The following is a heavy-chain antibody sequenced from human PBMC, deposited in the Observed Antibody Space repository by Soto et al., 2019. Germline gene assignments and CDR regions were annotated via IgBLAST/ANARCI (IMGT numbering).Heavy chain of an antibody. J-gene: IGHJ6*02. D-gene: IGHD5-18*01. CDR2: LIPVFASA. V-gene: IGHV1-69*01. CDR1: GGTFSKDA. Sequence: QVQLVQSGAEVKKPGSSVTVSCKTSGGTFSKDAINWVRQAPGQGLEWMGLLIPVFASAIYAKKFQGRIRITADESTSTAFMDLSSLRSEDTAVYYCTRVLGYTFEPGKTRYYAMDVWGQGTTVSVSS. CDR3: TRVLGYTFEPGKTRYYAMDV.